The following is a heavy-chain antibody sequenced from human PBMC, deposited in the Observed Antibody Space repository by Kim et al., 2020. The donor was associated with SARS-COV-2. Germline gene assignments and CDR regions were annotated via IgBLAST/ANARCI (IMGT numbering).Heavy chain of an antibody. V-gene: IGHV3-30*18. CDR1: GFTFSNYG. Sequence: GGSLRLSCAASGFTFSNYGIHWVRQAPGKGLEWVALISYDGSNTYYADSVKGRFTISRDDSKTTLYLQMNSLRGEDTAVYYCAKGLGGMVSYYYMDVWGKGNTVTVTS. CDR2: ISYDGSNT. J-gene: IGHJ6*03. D-gene: IGHD3-16*01. CDR3: AKGLGGMVSYYYMDV.